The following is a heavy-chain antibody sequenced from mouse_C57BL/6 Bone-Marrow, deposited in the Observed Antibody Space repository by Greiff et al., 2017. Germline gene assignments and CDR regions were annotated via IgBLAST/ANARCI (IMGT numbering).Heavy chain of an antibody. CDR3: ARQGYGNFWFAD. J-gene: IGHJ3*01. D-gene: IGHD2-1*01. CDR2: ISNGGGST. CDR1: GFTFSDYY. Sequence: EVKVVESGGGLVQPGGSLKLSCAASGFTFSDYYMYWVRQTPEKRLEWVAYISNGGGSTYYPDTVKGRFTISRDNAKNTLYLQMSRLKSEDTAMYYCARQGYGNFWFADWGQGTLVTVSA. V-gene: IGHV5-12*01.